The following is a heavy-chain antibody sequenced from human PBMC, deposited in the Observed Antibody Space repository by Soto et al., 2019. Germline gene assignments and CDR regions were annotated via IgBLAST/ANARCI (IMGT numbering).Heavy chain of an antibody. CDR2: IYYSGST. CDR1: GGSISSGGYY. CDR3: ASLQGYYYDSSGTTRDPI. Sequence: SETLSLTCTVSGGSISSGGYYWSWIRQHPGKGLEWIGYIYYSGSTYYNPSLKSRVTISVDTSKNQFSLKLSSVTAADTAVYYCASLQGYYYDSSGTTRDPIWGQGTMVTVSS. J-gene: IGHJ3*02. V-gene: IGHV4-31*03. D-gene: IGHD3-22*01.